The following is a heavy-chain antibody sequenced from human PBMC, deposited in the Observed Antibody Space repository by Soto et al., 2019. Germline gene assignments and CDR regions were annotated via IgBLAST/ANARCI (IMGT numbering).Heavy chain of an antibody. CDR2: IYYSGST. CDR1: GGSISSYY. CDR3: ASGPGSRRAYSSGWYRY. V-gene: IGHV4-59*12. J-gene: IGHJ4*02. D-gene: IGHD6-19*01. Sequence: SETLSLTCTVSGGSISSYYWSWIRQPPGKGLEWIGYIYYSGSTNYNPSLKSRVTISVDTSKNQFSLKLSSVTAADTAVYYCASGPGSRRAYSSGWYRYWGQGTLVTVSS.